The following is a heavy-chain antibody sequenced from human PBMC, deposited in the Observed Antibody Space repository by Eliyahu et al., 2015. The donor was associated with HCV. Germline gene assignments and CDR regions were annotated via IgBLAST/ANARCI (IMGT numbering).Heavy chain of an antibody. CDR1: RFTFSXFA. D-gene: IGHD4-17*01. CDR3: ARGEVQGAYGDYDEGPFDY. V-gene: IGHV3-23*01. Sequence: EVQLLESGGGFVQPGGSLRLSCAASRFTFSXFAXNWFRQAPGKGLEYXSGISVSGGNTYYADSVKGRFAISRDNSKNTLYLQMDSLRDEDTAVYYCARGEVQGAYGDYDEGPFDYWGQGTLVTVSS. J-gene: IGHJ4*02. CDR2: ISVSGGNT.